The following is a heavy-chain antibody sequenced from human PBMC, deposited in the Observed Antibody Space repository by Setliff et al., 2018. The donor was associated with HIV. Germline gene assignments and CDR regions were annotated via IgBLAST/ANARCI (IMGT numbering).Heavy chain of an antibody. CDR2: IFYSGSP. Sequence: SETLSLTCTVSGASISTYYWSWIRQPPGKGLEWIGYIFYSGSPNYNPSLKSRVTMSVDTSKNQFSLNLTSVTAADTAVYYCARDRGSYNFWSGLARGDNWFDPWGQGTLVTVSS. CDR1: GASISTYY. V-gene: IGHV4-59*01. D-gene: IGHD3-3*01. CDR3: ARDRGSYNFWSGLARGDNWFDP. J-gene: IGHJ5*02.